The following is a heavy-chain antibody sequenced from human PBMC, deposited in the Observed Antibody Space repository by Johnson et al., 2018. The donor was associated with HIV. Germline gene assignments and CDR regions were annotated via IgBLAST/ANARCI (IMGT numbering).Heavy chain of an antibody. Sequence: VQLVESGGGVVRPGGSLRLSCAASGFTFDDYGMSWVRQAPGKGLEWVSDINWHGGSTYYANSVKGRFTISRDNSKNTLYLQMGSLRAEDMAVYYCARDGNGLGGIVGARGAFDIWGQGTMVTVSS. CDR3: ARDGNGLGGIVGARGAFDI. D-gene: IGHD1-26*01. V-gene: IGHV3-20*04. CDR2: INWHGGST. J-gene: IGHJ3*02. CDR1: GFTFDDYG.